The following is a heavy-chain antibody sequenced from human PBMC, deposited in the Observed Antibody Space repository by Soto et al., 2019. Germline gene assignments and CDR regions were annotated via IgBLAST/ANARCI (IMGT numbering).Heavy chain of an antibody. J-gene: IGHJ4*02. CDR3: AKGGPGTAVDGELDY. V-gene: IGHV3-43D*04. Sequence: VGSLRLSCAASGFTFDDYAMHWVRQAPGKGLEWVSLISWDGGSTYYADSVKGRFTISRDNSKNSLYLQMNSLRAEDTALYYCAKGGPGTAVDGELDYWGQGTLVT. D-gene: IGHD6-19*01. CDR1: GFTFDDYA. CDR2: ISWDGGST.